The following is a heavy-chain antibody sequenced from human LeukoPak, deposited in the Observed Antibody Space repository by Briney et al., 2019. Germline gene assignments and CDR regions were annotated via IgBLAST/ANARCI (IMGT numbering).Heavy chain of an antibody. V-gene: IGHV4-59*01. CDR3: ARAMGGAGTVTDY. D-gene: IGHD6-13*01. Sequence: PSETLSLTCTVSGGSIRSYQWSWIRQPPGKGLEWIGQIYYSGSTNYNPSLKSRVTISLDTSKNQFSLKLNSVTAADTAVYYCARAMGGAGTVTDYWGQGTLVTVSS. CDR1: GGSIRSYQ. CDR2: IYYSGST. J-gene: IGHJ4*02.